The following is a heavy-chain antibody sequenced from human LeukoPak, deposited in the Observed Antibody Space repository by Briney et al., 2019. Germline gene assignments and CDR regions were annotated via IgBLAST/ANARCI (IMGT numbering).Heavy chain of an antibody. D-gene: IGHD2-2*02. CDR1: GGTFSSYA. V-gene: IGHV1-46*01. CDR3: ARGYCSSTSCYTADDAFDI. CDR2: INPSGGST. Sequence: GASVKVSCKASGGTFSSYAISWVRQAPGQGLEWMGIINPSGGSTSYAQKFQGRVTMTRDTSTSTVYMELSSLRSEDTAVYYCARGYCSSTSCYTADDAFDIWGQGTMVTVSS. J-gene: IGHJ3*02.